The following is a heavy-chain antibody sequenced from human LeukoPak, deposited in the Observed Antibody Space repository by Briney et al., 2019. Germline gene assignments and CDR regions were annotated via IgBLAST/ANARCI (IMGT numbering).Heavy chain of an antibody. CDR2: INEHGSLK. CDR1: GFTFSAYW. Sequence: GGSLRLSCAASGFTFSAYWMTWVRQAPGKGLEWVANINEHGSLKYYVDSVKGRFTISRDNTKNSLFLQMNSLRAEDTAVYYCARVGPWIEARLYFDYWGQGTLVTVSS. V-gene: IGHV3-7*02. CDR3: ARVGPWIEARLYFDY. J-gene: IGHJ4*02. D-gene: IGHD6-6*01.